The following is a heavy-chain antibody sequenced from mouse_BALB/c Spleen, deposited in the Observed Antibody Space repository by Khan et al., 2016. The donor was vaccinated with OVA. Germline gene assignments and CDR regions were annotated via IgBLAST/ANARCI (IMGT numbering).Heavy chain of an antibody. CDR2: IYPGGGYI. CDR1: GYTFTNYW. D-gene: IGHD3-1*01. Sequence: QVQLKESGAELVRPGTSVKISCKASGYTFTNYWLGWVKQRPGHGLEWIGDIYPGGGYINYNEKFKGRATLTAGTSSSTAYIQISGLTSEDSAVYFGTRWATWFFDVWGAGTTVTVSS. J-gene: IGHJ1*01. V-gene: IGHV1-63*02. CDR3: TRWATWFFDV.